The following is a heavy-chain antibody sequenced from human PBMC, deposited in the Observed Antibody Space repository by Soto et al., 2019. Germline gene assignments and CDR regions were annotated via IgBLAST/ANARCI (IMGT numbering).Heavy chain of an antibody. CDR1: GFTFGDYW. CDR3: ARDGVITFGGVIVLDY. Sequence: GALRLSCAASGFTFGDYWMSWVRQAPGKGLEWVANIKQDGSDKYYVDSVNGRFTISRDNAKNSLYLQMNSLRAEDTAVYYCARDGVITFGGVIVLDYWGQGTLVTVS. D-gene: IGHD3-16*02. CDR2: IKQDGSDK. V-gene: IGHV3-7*01. J-gene: IGHJ4*02.